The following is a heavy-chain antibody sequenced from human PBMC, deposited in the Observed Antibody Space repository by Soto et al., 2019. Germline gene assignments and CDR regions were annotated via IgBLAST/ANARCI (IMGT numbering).Heavy chain of an antibody. V-gene: IGHV4-30-4*01. CDR2: MHSSGLT. CDR3: APKPNGLYYFDY. CDR1: GGSIRSGDYY. J-gene: IGHJ4*02. D-gene: IGHD2-8*01. Sequence: QVQLQESGPGLVQPSQTLSFTCTVSGGSIRSGDYYWSWIRQNPGKGLEWIGYMHSSGLTYYDPSLTIRVTRSVDLSKNQISLSLSSVTAADTAVYYCAPKPNGLYYFDYWGQGALVTVSS.